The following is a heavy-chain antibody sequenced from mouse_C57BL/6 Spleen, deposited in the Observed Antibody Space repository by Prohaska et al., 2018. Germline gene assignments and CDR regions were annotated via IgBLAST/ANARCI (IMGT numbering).Heavy chain of an antibody. V-gene: IGHV10-3*01. CDR3: VRGWDHQFDY. CDR1: GFTFNTYA. CDR2: IRSKSSNYST. J-gene: IGHJ2*02. Sequence: EVQLVESGGGLVQPKGSLKLSCAASGFTFNTYAMHWVRQAPGKGLEWVARIRSKSSNYSTYYADSVTDRFTISRDDSQSMLYLQMNNLKTDDTAMYYWVRGWDHQFDYRGQGTSHTVAS. D-gene: IGHD2-3*01.